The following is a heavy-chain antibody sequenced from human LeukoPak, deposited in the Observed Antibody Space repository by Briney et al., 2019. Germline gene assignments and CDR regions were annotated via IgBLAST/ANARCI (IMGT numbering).Heavy chain of an antibody. V-gene: IGHV4-59*01. CDR3: AREAYCGGDCYSGFDY. D-gene: IGHD2-21*02. CDR1: GGSISSYY. J-gene: IGHJ4*02. CDR2: IYDSGST. Sequence: SETLSLTCTVSGGSISSYYWSWIRQPPGKGLEWIGYIYDSGSTNYNPSLKSRVTISVETSKNRFSLKLSSVTAADTAVYYCAREAYCGGDCYSGFDYWGQGTLVTVSS.